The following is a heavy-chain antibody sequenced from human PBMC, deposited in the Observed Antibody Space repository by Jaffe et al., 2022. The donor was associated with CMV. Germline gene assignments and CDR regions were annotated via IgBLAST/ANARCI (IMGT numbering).Heavy chain of an antibody. CDR3: AKDLIFRYCSSTSCHYYYYYGMDV. J-gene: IGHJ6*02. D-gene: IGHD2-2*01. CDR2: ISGSGGST. V-gene: IGHV3-23*01. CDR1: GFTFSSYA. Sequence: EVQLLESGGGLVQPGGSLRLSCAASGFTFSSYAMSWVRQAPGKGLEWVSAISGSGGSTYYADSVKGRFTISRDNSKNTLYLQMNSLRAEDTAVYYCAKDLIFRYCSSTSCHYYYYYGMDVWGQGTTVTVSS.